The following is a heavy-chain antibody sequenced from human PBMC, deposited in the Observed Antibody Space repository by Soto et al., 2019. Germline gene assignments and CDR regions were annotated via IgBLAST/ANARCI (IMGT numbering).Heavy chain of an antibody. D-gene: IGHD3-3*01. CDR1: GFTFSSYG. CDR3: AKDRARSGYYRGYYYYGMDV. CDR2: ISYGGSNK. Sequence: QLGGSLRLSCAASGFTFSSYGMHWVRQAPGKGLEWVAVISYGGSNKYYADSVKGRFTISRDNSKNTLYLQMNSLRAEDTAVYYCAKDRARSGYYRGYYYYGMDVWGQGTTVTVSS. J-gene: IGHJ6*02. V-gene: IGHV3-30*18.